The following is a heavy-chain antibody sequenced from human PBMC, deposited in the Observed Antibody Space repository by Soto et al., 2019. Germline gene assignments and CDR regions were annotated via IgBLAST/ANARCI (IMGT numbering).Heavy chain of an antibody. Sequence: PSETLSLTCAISGAPITWGDYSWSWVRQPPGKGLEWIGYIYYSGTTYYTPSLKSRLTMSMDRASDHFSLNLTSVTAADTAVYFCARGHYYYGMDVWGQGITVTV. J-gene: IGHJ6*02. CDR1: GAPITWGDYS. CDR3: ARGHYYYGMDV. CDR2: IYYSGTT. V-gene: IGHV4-30-2*01.